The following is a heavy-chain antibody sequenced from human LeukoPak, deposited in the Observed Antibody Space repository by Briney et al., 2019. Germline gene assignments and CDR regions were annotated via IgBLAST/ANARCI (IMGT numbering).Heavy chain of an antibody. CDR2: INHSGST. CDR3: ARGGTGGSGSYYTKYYYYYGMDV. J-gene: IGHJ6*04. CDR1: GVSFSGYY. Sequence: PSETLSLTCAVYGVSFSGYYWSWLRQPPGKGLEWLGEINHSGSTNYNPSLKSRVTISVDTSKNQFSLKLSSVTAADTAVYYCARGGTGGSGSYYTKYYYYYGMDVWGKGTTVTVSS. V-gene: IGHV4-34*01. D-gene: IGHD3-10*01.